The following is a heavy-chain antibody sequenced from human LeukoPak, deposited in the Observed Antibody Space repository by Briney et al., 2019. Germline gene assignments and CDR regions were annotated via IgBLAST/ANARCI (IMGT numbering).Heavy chain of an antibody. V-gene: IGHV4-59*08. CDR3: ARHPYGDNSGMIDH. CDR2: IHYFGST. D-gene: IGHD1-20*01. J-gene: IGHJ4*02. Sequence: SETLSLTCTVSGGSISPYYWSWIRQPPGKGLQWIGYIHYFGSTNYNPSLMSRVTISIDTPKNQISLKLNSLTAADTAVYYCARHPYGDNSGMIDHWGQGTLVTVSS. CDR1: GGSISPYY.